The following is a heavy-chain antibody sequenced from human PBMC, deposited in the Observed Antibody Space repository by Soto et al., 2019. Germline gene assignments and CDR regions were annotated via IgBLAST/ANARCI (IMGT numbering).Heavy chain of an antibody. D-gene: IGHD2-21*01. CDR1: GLSLSTSRLG. Sequence: QITLKESGPTLVKPTQTLTLTCTFSGLSLSTSRLGVAWIRQPPGKALEWLALIYWDDDKRYSPSLKSRLTITKDTSENQVVLTLTNMDPVDTANYFCAYRSVVGAFDYWGQGNLVTVSS. CDR2: IYWDDDK. J-gene: IGHJ4*02. CDR3: AYRSVVGAFDY. V-gene: IGHV2-5*02.